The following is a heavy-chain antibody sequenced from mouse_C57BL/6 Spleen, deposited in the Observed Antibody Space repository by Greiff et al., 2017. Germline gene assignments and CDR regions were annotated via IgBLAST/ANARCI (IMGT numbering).Heavy chain of an antibody. Sequence: EVKLVESGGDLVKPGGSLKLSCAASGFTFSSYGMSWVRQTPDKRLEWVATISSGGSYTYYPDSVKGRFTISRDNAKNTLYLQMSSLKSEDAAMYYCARHRYSNYDYYAMDYWGQGTSVTVSS. CDR3: ARHRYSNYDYYAMDY. CDR1: GFTFSSYG. V-gene: IGHV5-6*01. CDR2: ISSGGSYT. D-gene: IGHD2-5*01. J-gene: IGHJ4*01.